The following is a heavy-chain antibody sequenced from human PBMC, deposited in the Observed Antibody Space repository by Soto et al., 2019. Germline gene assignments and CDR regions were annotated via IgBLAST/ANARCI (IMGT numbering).Heavy chain of an antibody. Sequence: LSLTCSVSGDSITNYYWTWIRQPPGKGLEWIGYIYNSGGTKYNPSLKSRVTISVDTSKNQFSLKLSSVTAADTAVYYCARELELNWFDPWGQGTLVTVS. J-gene: IGHJ5*02. CDR1: GDSITNYY. CDR2: IYNSGGT. CDR3: ARELELNWFDP. V-gene: IGHV4-59*01. D-gene: IGHD1-7*01.